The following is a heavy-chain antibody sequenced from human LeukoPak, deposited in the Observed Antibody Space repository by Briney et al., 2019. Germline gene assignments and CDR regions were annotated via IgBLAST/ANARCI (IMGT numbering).Heavy chain of an antibody. Sequence: KSSETLSLTCTVSGGSISSSSYYWGWIRQPPGKGPEWIGSIYYSGSTNYNPSLKSRVTISVDTSKNQFSLKLSSVTAADTAVYYCARDLTGDPAIFGYWGQGALVTVSS. D-gene: IGHD3-9*01. J-gene: IGHJ4*02. CDR3: ARDLTGDPAIFGY. V-gene: IGHV4-39*07. CDR2: IYYSGST. CDR1: GGSISSSSYY.